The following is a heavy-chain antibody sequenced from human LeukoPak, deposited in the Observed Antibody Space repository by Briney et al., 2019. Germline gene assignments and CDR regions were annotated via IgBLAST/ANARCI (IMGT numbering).Heavy chain of an antibody. CDR3: ARLYYYGSGSSKNDY. D-gene: IGHD3-10*01. CDR2: INPNSGGT. CDR1: GYTFTGYC. Sequence: ASVKVSCKASGYTFTGYCMHWVRQAPGQGLEWMGWINPNSGGTNYAQKFQGRVTMTRDTSISTAYMELSRLRSDDTAVYYCARLYYYGSGSSKNDYWGQGTLVTVSS. J-gene: IGHJ4*02. V-gene: IGHV1-2*02.